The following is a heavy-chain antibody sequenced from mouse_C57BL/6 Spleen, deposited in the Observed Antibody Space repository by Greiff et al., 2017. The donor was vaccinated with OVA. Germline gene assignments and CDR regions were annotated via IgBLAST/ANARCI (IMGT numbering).Heavy chain of an antibody. Sequence: VQLQQPGAELVKPGASVKLSCKASGYTFTSYWMHWVKQRPGQGLEWIGMIHPNSGSTNYNEKFKSKATLTVDKSSSTAYMQLSSLTSEDSAVYYCARGGYDGYRYFDVWGTGTTVTVSS. CDR2: IHPNSGST. D-gene: IGHD2-3*01. CDR1: GYTFTSYW. CDR3: ARGGYDGYRYFDV. J-gene: IGHJ1*03. V-gene: IGHV1-64*01.